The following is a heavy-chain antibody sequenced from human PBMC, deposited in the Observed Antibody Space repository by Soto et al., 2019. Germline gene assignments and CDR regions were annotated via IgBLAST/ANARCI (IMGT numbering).Heavy chain of an antibody. J-gene: IGHJ5*02. CDR2: INPNSGGT. CDR3: ARDIGASAYGLGP. D-gene: IGHD5-12*01. CDR1: GYTFTGYY. V-gene: IGHV1-2*02. Sequence: QVQLVQSGAEVKKPGASVKVSCKASGYTFTGYYMHWVRQAPGQGLEWMGWINPNSGGTNYAQKFQGRVTMTRDTSIRTAYMELSRLNSDDTAVYYCARDIGASAYGLGPWGQGTLVTVSS.